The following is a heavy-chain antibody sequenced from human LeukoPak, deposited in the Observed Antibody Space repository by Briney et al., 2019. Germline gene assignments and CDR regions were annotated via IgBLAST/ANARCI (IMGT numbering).Heavy chain of an antibody. V-gene: IGHV1-69*13. CDR1: GGTFSSYA. J-gene: IGHJ4*02. CDR2: IIPIFGTA. CDR3: ARQYSNQFDY. D-gene: IGHD4-11*01. Sequence: ASVKVSCKASGGTFSSYAISWVRQAPGQGLEWMGGIIPIFGTANYAQKFQGRVTITADESTSTAYMELSSLRSEDTAVYCCARQYSNQFDYWGQGTLVTVSS.